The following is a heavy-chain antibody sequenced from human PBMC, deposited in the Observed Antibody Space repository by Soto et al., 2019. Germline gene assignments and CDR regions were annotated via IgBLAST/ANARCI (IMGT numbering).Heavy chain of an antibody. J-gene: IGHJ4*02. CDR1: GDTFSSYA. Sequence: SVKVSCKASGDTFSSYAINWVRQAPGQGLEWMGGIIPMFGTANYAQKYKGRVTITAGESTSTVYMELSSLRSEDTAVYYCARVGPAHYYDSSGYYSPLDYWGQGTLVTVSS. CDR3: ARVGPAHYYDSSGYYSPLDY. D-gene: IGHD3-22*01. CDR2: IIPMFGTA. V-gene: IGHV1-69*13.